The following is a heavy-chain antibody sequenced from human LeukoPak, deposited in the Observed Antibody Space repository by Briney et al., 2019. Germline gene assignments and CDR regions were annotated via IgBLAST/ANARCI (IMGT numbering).Heavy chain of an antibody. D-gene: IGHD6-19*01. CDR2: IKQDGSEK. Sequence: GGSLRLSCAASGFTFSSYWMSWVRQAPGKGLEWVANIKQDGSEKYYVDSVKGRFTISRDNAKNSLYLQMNSLRAEDTAVYYCARDRYSTGWSDYMDVWGKGTTVTVSS. CDR3: ARDRYSTGWSDYMDV. CDR1: GFTFSSYW. J-gene: IGHJ6*03. V-gene: IGHV3-7*01.